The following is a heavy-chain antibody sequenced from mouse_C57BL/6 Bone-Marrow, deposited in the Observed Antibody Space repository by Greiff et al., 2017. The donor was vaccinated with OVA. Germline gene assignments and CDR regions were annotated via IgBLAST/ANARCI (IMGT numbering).Heavy chain of an antibody. CDR3: TRRTPNFFFLDY. V-gene: IGHV1-5*01. D-gene: IGHD4-1*01. CDR2: IYPGNCDT. Sequence: EVQLQQSGTVLARPGASVKMSCKTSGYTFTSYWMHWVKQRPGQGLEWIGAIYPGNCDTSYNQKFKGKAKLTAVTSASTAYMELSSLTNEDSAVYYCTRRTPNFFFLDYWSQGTTLTVSS. J-gene: IGHJ2*01. CDR1: GYTFTSYW.